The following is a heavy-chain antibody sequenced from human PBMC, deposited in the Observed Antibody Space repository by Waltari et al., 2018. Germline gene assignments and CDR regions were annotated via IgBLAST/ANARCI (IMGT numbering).Heavy chain of an antibody. CDR2: VSYDGRDK. V-gene: IGHV3-30*03. D-gene: IGHD6-13*01. CDR1: GFTFSSYG. CDR3: ATQLPAACIYYYYYGMDV. Sequence: QVQLVESGGGVVQPGRSLRLSCAASGFTFSSYGLHWVRQAPGKGLEWVALVSYDGRDKDYADSVKCRFTTSRDNSKNTLYLQTNCRRAEDTAVYYCATQLPAACIYYYYYGMDVWGQGTTVTVSS. J-gene: IGHJ6*02.